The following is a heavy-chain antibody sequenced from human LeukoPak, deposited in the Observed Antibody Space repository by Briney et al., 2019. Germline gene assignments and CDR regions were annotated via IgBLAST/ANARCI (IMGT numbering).Heavy chain of an antibody. Sequence: GGSLRLSCAASGFTFSSYSMNWVRQAPGKGLEWVSSISSSSSSYIYYADSVKGRFTISRDNAKNSLYLQMNSLRAEDTAVYYCANADYDFWSGYQPSPDYWGQGTLVTVSS. D-gene: IGHD3-3*01. CDR3: ANADYDFWSGYQPSPDY. J-gene: IGHJ4*02. CDR2: ISSSSSSYI. V-gene: IGHV3-21*01. CDR1: GFTFSSYS.